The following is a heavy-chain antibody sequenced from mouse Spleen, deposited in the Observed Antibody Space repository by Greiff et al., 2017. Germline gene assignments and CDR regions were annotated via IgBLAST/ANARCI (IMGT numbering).Heavy chain of an antibody. V-gene: IGHV5-6-5*01. D-gene: IGHD2-14*01. J-gene: IGHJ3*01. Sequence: EVQGVESGGGLVKPGGSLKLSCAASGFTFSSYAMSWVRQTPEKRLEWVASISSGGSTYYPDSVKGRFTISRDNARNILYLQMSSLRSEDTAMYYCARGDRYDPAWFAYWGQGTLVTVSA. CDR3: ARGDRYDPAWFAY. CDR2: ISSGGST. CDR1: GFTFSSYA.